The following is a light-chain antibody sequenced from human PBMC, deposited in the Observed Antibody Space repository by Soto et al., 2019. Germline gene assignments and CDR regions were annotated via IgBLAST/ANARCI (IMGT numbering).Light chain of an antibody. CDR1: QRVSSSH. CDR2: GAS. Sequence: EIVLTQSPGTLSLSPGERATLSCRASQRVSSSHLAWYLQKPGQAPRLLIYGASSRATGIPDRFSGSGSGTDFTLTISRLEPEDFAVYYCQQYGSSQTFGQGTKVEIK. J-gene: IGKJ1*01. CDR3: QQYGSSQT. V-gene: IGKV3-20*01.